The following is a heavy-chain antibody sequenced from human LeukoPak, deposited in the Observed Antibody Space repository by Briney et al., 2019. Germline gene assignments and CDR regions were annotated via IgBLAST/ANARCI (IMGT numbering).Heavy chain of an antibody. CDR1: GFTVSSNY. Sequence: PGGSLRLSCAASGFTVSSNYMSWVRQAPGKGLEWVSVIYSGGSTYYADSVKGRFTISRDNSKNTLYLQMNSLRAEDTAVYYCARAPPRIYTHAFDIWGQGTMVTVSS. J-gene: IGHJ3*02. D-gene: IGHD3-16*01. V-gene: IGHV3-66*01. CDR3: ARAPPRIYTHAFDI. CDR2: IYSGGST.